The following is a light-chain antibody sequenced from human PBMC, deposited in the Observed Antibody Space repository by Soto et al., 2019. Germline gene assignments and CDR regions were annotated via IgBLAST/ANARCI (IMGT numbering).Light chain of an antibody. J-gene: IGKJ2*01. Sequence: EIVMTQSPATLSVSPGERATLSCRASQSVSSTLAWYQQKPGQAPRLLIYGASTRATGIPARFSGSGSGTEITLTISSLQSEDFAVYYCQQYNNWPETFGQGTKLEIK. CDR1: QSVSST. CDR2: GAS. V-gene: IGKV3-15*01. CDR3: QQYNNWPET.